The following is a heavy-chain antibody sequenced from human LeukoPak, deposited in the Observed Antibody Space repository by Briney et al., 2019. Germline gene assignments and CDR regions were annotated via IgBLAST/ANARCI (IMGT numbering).Heavy chain of an antibody. J-gene: IGHJ4*02. V-gene: IGHV3-48*03. Sequence: GGSLRLSCAASGFTFSSYEMNWVRQAPGKGLEWVSYISSSGSTIYYADSVKGRFTISRDNAKNSLYLQMNCLRAEDTAVYYCARFYGSGSYYNGDYWGQGTLVTVSS. CDR3: ARFYGSGSYYNGDY. CDR2: ISSSGSTI. D-gene: IGHD3-10*01. CDR1: GFTFSSYE.